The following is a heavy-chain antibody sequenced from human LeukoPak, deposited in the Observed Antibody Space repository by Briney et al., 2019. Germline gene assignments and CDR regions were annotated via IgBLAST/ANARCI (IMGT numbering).Heavy chain of an antibody. J-gene: IGHJ4*02. CDR3: AGSNGLVTTILPEY. Sequence: PSETLSLTCTVSRGSIRSYYWSWIRQAPGTGLEWIGYIYYGGHAVYNPSLKSRLSISLDTSKSQFSLNLNSVTTADTAVYYCAGSNGLVTTILPEYWGQGTLVTVSS. D-gene: IGHD2-21*02. CDR1: RGSIRSYY. V-gene: IGHV4-59*01. CDR2: IYYGGHA.